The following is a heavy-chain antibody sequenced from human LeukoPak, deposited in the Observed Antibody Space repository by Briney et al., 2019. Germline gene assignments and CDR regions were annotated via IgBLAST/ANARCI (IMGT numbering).Heavy chain of an antibody. CDR3: ARGNSLDY. CDR2: IHHSGST. V-gene: IGHV4-38-2*02. CDR1: AYSISSGSY. D-gene: IGHD2-21*01. J-gene: IGHJ4*02. Sequence: PSETLSLTCTVSAYSISSGSYWGWIRQPPGKGLEWIGSIHHSGSTYYNPSLKSRVTISVDTSKNQLSLKLSSVTAADTAVYYCARGNSLDYWGQGTLVTVSS.